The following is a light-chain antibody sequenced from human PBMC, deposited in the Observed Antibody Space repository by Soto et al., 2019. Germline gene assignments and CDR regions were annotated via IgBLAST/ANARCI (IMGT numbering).Light chain of an antibody. CDR3: QAWDSSTAPYV. V-gene: IGLV3-1*01. CDR1: KLGDKY. J-gene: IGLJ1*01. Sequence: SYELTQPPSVSVSPGQTASITCSGDKLGDKYACWYQQKPGQSPVLVIYQDSKRPSGIPERFSGSNSGNTATLTISGTQAMDEADYYWQAWDSSTAPYVFGTGTKVTVL. CDR2: QDS.